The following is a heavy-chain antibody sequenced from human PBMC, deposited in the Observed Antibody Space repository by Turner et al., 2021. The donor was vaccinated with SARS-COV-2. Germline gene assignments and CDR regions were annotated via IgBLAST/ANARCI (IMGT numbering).Heavy chain of an antibody. V-gene: IGHV3-23*01. CDR1: GLSISSYA. Sequence: EVKLLVSGGGSVQPGGCLRFSWAASGLSISSYAMSWVRQAPGKGLSWVSAISGSGGITSYADTVKGRFTITRVNSKNTLYLQMNSLRAKDTAVDYCAKGPYIVATIWGTLFSGTFDDWGQGTLVTVSS. D-gene: IGHD5-12*01. CDR3: AKGPYIVATIWGTLFSGTFDD. J-gene: IGHJ4*02. CDR2: ISGSGGIT.